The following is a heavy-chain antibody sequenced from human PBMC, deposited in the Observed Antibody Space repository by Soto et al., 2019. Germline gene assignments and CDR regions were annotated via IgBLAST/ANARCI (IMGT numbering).Heavy chain of an antibody. Sequence: GASVKVSCKVSGYTLTELSMHWVRQAPGKGLEWMGGFDPEDGETIYAQKFQGRVTMTEDTSTDTAYMELSSLRSEDTAVYYCATDLYGSGSSSDAFDIWGQGTMVTV. CDR2: FDPEDGET. J-gene: IGHJ3*02. D-gene: IGHD3-10*01. V-gene: IGHV1-24*01. CDR1: GYTLTELS. CDR3: ATDLYGSGSSSDAFDI.